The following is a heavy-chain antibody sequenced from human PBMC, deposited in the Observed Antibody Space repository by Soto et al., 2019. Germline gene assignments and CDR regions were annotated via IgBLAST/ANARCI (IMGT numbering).Heavy chain of an antibody. CDR3: AKSPPPTYCAHGVCAPTDV. D-gene: IGHD2-8*01. J-gene: IGHJ6*02. V-gene: IGHV3-23*01. CDR2: ITNNGGSA. Sequence: EVQLLESGGGFVQPGGSLRLSCATSGFTFSNYAMNWVRQAPGQGLEWVSGITNNGGSAYYADSVKGRFTISRDNSKNTLYLQINSLRADDTAVYYCAKSPPPTYCAHGVCAPTDVWGQGTTVTVSS. CDR1: GFTFSNYA.